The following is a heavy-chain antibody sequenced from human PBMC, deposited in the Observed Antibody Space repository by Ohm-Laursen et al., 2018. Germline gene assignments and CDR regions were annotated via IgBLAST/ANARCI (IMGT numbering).Heavy chain of an antibody. CDR3: ARDRQWGYFDY. CDR2: ISYDGSNK. V-gene: IGHV3-30*03. J-gene: IGHJ4*02. D-gene: IGHD3-16*01. Sequence: SLRLSCAASGFTFRSYGMHWVRQAPGKGLEWVTFISYDGSNKYYADSVKGRFTISRDNSKNTLFLQMNSLRAEDTAVYYCARDRQWGYFDYWGQGTLVTVSS. CDR1: GFTFRSYG.